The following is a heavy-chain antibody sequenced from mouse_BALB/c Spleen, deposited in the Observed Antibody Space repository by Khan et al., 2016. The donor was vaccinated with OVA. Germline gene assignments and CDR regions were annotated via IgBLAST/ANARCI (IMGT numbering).Heavy chain of an antibody. CDR3: ARVYGGDCDY. D-gene: IGHD1-1*01. Sequence: EVQLQESGPGLVKPSQSLSLICTVTGYSITSDYAWNWIRQFPGNKLEWMGFISYSGNTNYNPSLKSRISITRDTSKNQFFLHLNSVTTEDTAAYYCARVYGGDCDYWGQGTTLTVSS. CDR1: GYSITSDYA. CDR2: ISYSGNT. J-gene: IGHJ2*01. V-gene: IGHV3-2*02.